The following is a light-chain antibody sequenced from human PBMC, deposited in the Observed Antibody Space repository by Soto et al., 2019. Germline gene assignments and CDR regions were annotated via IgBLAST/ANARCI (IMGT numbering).Light chain of an antibody. CDR3: HQDFNLPWT. CDR2: GAS. V-gene: IGKV3-20*01. J-gene: IGKJ1*01. CDR1: QSVSSSN. Sequence: EIMLTQSPCTLSLSPGERATLSCRASQSVSSSNLAWYQQKPGQAPRLLISGASTRAAGISDRFRGSGSGTDFTLTISSLQPEDFAVYFCHQDFNLPWTFGQGTKVDIK.